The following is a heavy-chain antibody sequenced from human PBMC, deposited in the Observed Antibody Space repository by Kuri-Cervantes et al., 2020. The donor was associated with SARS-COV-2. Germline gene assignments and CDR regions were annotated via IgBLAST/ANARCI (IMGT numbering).Heavy chain of an antibody. J-gene: IGHJ3*02. D-gene: IGHD3-3*01. CDR3: ARVGYYDFWSGYPSAFDI. Sequence: SETLSLTCTVSGGSISSSSYYWSWIRQPPGKGLEWIGYIYYSGSTNYNPSLKSRVTISVDTSKNQFSLKLSSVTAADTAVYYCARVGYYDFWSGYPSAFDIWGQGTMVTVSS. CDR2: IYYSGST. CDR1: GGSISSSSYY. V-gene: IGHV4-61*01.